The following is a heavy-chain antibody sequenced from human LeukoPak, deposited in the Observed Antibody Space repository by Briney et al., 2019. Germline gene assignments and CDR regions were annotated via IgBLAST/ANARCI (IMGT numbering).Heavy chain of an antibody. D-gene: IGHD2-2*01. CDR2: ISGSGGST. Sequence: GGSLRLSCAASGFTFSSYAMSWVCQAPGKGLEWVSAISGSGGSTYYADSVEGRFTISRDNSKNTLYLQMNSLRAEDTAVYYCAKDTPRYCSSTSCHVANPPYWGQGTLVTVSS. CDR1: GFTFSSYA. V-gene: IGHV3-23*01. J-gene: IGHJ4*02. CDR3: AKDTPRYCSSTSCHVANPPY.